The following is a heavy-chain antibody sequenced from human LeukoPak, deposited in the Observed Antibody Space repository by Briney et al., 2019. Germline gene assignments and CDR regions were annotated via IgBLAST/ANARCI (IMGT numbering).Heavy chain of an antibody. V-gene: IGHV4-38-2*02. D-gene: IGHD6-13*01. CDR2: IYHSGST. CDR3: ARDILATSIAAPYY. CDR1: GYSISSGYY. Sequence: SETLSLTCTVSGYSISSGYYWGWIRQPPGKGLEWIGTIYHSGSTYYNPSLKSRVTISLDTSKNQFSLKLSSVTAADTAVYYCARDILATSIAAPYYWGQGTLVTVSS. J-gene: IGHJ4*02.